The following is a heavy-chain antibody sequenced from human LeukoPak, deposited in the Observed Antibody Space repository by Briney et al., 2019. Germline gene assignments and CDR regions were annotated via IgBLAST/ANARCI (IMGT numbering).Heavy chain of an antibody. CDR1: AYTFIDYY. D-gene: IGHD3-10*01. CDR2: INPNSGGR. CDR3: ARERYGSGSYHY. Sequence: ASVKVSCKACAYTFIDYYIHWVRQAPGQGLEWMGRINPNSGGRNYAQKFQGRVTMTRDRSIGTDYMELSSLRSEDTAVYYCARERYGSGSYHYWGQGTLVTVSS. J-gene: IGHJ4*02. V-gene: IGHV1-2*06.